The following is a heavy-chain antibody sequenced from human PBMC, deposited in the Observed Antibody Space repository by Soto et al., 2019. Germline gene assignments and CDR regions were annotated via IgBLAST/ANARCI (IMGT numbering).Heavy chain of an antibody. J-gene: IGHJ4*02. V-gene: IGHV4-34*01. Sequence: PSETLSLTCAVYGGSFSGYYWTWIRQPPGTGLEWIGEINHSGSTNYNPSLKSRVTISVDTSKNQFSLKLTSVTAADTAVYYCARGDSGYSYGYVYFDYWGQGTLVTVSS. D-gene: IGHD5-18*01. CDR1: GGSFSGYY. CDR3: ARGDSGYSYGYVYFDY. CDR2: INHSGST.